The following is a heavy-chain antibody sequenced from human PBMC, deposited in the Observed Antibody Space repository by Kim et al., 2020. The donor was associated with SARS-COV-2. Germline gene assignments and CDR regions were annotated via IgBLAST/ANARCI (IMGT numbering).Heavy chain of an antibody. Sequence: GGSLRLSCAASGFTFDDYAMHWVRQAPGKGLEWVSGISWNSGSIGYADSVKGRFTISRDNAKNSLYLQMNSLRAEDTALYYCAKDPRRAVAGTLFDYWGQETLVTVSS. CDR3: AKDPRRAVAGTLFDY. D-gene: IGHD6-19*01. CDR1: GFTFDDYA. CDR2: ISWNSGSI. V-gene: IGHV3-9*01. J-gene: IGHJ4*02.